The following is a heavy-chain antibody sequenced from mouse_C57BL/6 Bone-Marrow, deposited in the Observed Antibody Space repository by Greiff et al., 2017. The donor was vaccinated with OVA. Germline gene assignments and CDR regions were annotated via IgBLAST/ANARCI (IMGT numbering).Heavy chain of an antibody. J-gene: IGHJ3*01. CDR2: INPNNGGT. Sequence: EVQLQQSGPELVKPGASVKISCKASGYTFTDYYMNWVKQSHGKSLEWIGDINPNNGGTSYNQKFKGKATLTVDKSSSTAYMELRSLTSEDSAVYYCARWSTMITTGFAYWGQGTLVTVSA. D-gene: IGHD2-4*01. CDR3: ARWSTMITTGFAY. V-gene: IGHV1-26*01. CDR1: GYTFTDYY.